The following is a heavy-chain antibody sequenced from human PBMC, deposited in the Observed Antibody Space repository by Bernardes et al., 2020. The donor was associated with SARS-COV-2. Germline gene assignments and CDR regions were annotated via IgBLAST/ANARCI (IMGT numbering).Heavy chain of an antibody. CDR1: GYTFTSYD. V-gene: IGHV1-24*01. CDR2: FDPEDGET. CDR3: ATAPAITMVRGVIMAAKLYNWFDP. J-gene: IGHJ5*02. Sequence: ASVKVSCKASGYTFTSYDINWVRQAPGKGLEWMGGFDPEDGETIYAQKFQGRVTMTEDTSTDTAYMELSSLRSEDTAVYYCATAPAITMVRGVIMAAKLYNWFDPWGQGTLVTVSS. D-gene: IGHD3-10*01.